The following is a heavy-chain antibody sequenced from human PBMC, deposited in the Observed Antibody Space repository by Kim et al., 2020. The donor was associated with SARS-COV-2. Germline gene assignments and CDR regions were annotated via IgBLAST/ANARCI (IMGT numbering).Heavy chain of an antibody. J-gene: IGHJ2*01. V-gene: IGHV3-74*01. CDR1: GFTSSAYW. CDR2: ICLNGTTI. D-gene: IGHD3-10*01. Sequence: GGSLRLSCAASGFTSSAYWMLWVRQAPGKGLEWVSRICLNGTTIDYADTVRGRFTISRDNAKNSVYLHMNSLTGDDTAVYYCAMRYDHASCRYYGGR. CDR3: AMRYDHASCRYY.